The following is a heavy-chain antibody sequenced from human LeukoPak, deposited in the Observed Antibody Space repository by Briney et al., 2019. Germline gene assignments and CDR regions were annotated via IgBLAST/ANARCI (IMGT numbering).Heavy chain of an antibody. D-gene: IGHD6-13*01. J-gene: IGHJ6*02. Sequence: GGSLRLSCAASGFTFSSYWMSWVRQAPGKGLEWVANIKQDGSEKYYVDSVKGRFTISRDNAKNSLYLQMNSLGAEDTAVYYCARDDKRSWYGARYGMDVWGQGTTVTVSS. CDR1: GFTFSSYW. CDR3: ARDDKRSWYGARYGMDV. CDR2: IKQDGSEK. V-gene: IGHV3-7*01.